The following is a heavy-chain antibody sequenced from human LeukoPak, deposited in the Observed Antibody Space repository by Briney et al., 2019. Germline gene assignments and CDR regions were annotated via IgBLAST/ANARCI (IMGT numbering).Heavy chain of an antibody. J-gene: IGHJ6*03. CDR1: GFTFSSYD. CDR2: IGTAGDT. CDR3: ARGSSGSGSYARIVGYYYYYMDV. Sequence: AGGSLRLSCAASGFTFSSYDMHWVRQATGKGLEWVSAIGTAGDTYYPGSVKGRFTISRENAKNSLYLQMNSLRAGDTAMYYCARGSSGSGSYARIVGYYYYYMDVWGKGTTVTVSS. V-gene: IGHV3-13*01. D-gene: IGHD3-10*01.